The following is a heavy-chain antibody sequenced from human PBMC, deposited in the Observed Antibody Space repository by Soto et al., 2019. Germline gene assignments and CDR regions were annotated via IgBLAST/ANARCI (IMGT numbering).Heavy chain of an antibody. CDR1: GYTFTDYY. CDR3: AREIRSGYYKYWYFDL. J-gene: IGHJ2*01. CDR2: INPNSGGT. D-gene: IGHD3-3*01. Sequence: ASVKVSCKASGYTFTDYYMHWVRPAPGQWFEWMGWINPNSGGTNYAQKFQAWVTMTADTSISTAYLELSRLRSDHTVVYYCAREIRSGYYKYWYFDLWGRGTLVTVSS. V-gene: IGHV1-2*04.